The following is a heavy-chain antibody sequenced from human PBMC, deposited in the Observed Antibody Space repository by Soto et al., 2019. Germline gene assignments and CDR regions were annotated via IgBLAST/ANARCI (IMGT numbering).Heavy chain of an antibody. CDR3: TKAGGLYDFWSGPLHFDL. CDR1: GFIFDDFA. J-gene: IGHJ4*02. V-gene: IGHV3-9*01. D-gene: IGHD3-3*01. Sequence: EAQLVESGGGLVQPGRSLRLSCVGSGFIFDDFAIHWVRQAPGKGLEWVSGISWNSDSIGYADSVKGRFTISRDNAKNAMYLQMNSLRVEDTALYYCTKAGGLYDFWSGPLHFDLWGQGTLVTVSS. CDR2: ISWNSDSI.